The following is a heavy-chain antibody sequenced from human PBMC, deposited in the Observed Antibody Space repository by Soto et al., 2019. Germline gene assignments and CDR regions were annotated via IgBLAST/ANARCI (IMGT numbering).Heavy chain of an antibody. CDR2: ISYDGSNK. Sequence: PGWSLRLSCASSGFTFISYGMHWVRQAPGKGLEWVAVISYDGSNKYYADSVKGRFTISRDNSKNTLYLQMNSLRAEDTAVYYCAKGLTWDVWGQGTTVTVSS. V-gene: IGHV3-30*18. CDR3: AKGLTWDV. CDR1: GFTFISYG. J-gene: IGHJ6*02.